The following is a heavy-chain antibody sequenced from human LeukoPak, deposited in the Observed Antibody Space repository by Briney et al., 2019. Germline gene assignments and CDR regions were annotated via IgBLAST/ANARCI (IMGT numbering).Heavy chain of an antibody. CDR3: ARVIRYSSSWPFDY. J-gene: IGHJ4*02. Sequence: ASVKVSCKASGYTFTSYGISWVRQGPGQGLEWMGWISAYNGNTNYAQKLQGRVTMTTDTSTSTAYMELRSLRSDDTAVYYCARVIRYSSSWPFDYWGQGTLVTVSS. V-gene: IGHV1-18*01. D-gene: IGHD6-13*01. CDR2: ISAYNGNT. CDR1: GYTFTSYG.